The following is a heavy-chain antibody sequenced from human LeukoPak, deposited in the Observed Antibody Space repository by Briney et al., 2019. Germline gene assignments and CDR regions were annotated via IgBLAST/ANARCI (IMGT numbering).Heavy chain of an antibody. Sequence: ASVKVSCKASGYTFTSYDINWVRQATGQGLEWMGWMNPNSDNTGYAQKFQGRVTMTRNTSISTAYMELSSLRSEDTAVYYCARMRDYYDSSGYYYSYFDYWGQGTLVTVSS. CDR1: GYTFTSYD. D-gene: IGHD3-22*01. CDR3: ARMRDYYDSSGYYYSYFDY. V-gene: IGHV1-8*01. J-gene: IGHJ4*02. CDR2: MNPNSDNT.